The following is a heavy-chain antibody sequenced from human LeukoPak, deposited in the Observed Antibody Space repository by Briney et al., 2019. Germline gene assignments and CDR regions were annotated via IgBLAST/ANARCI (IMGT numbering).Heavy chain of an antibody. CDR3: AGDAGDSSGYYLHY. CDR2: IWYDGSNK. D-gene: IGHD3-22*01. CDR1: GFTFSSYG. Sequence: PGRSLRLSCAASGFTFSSYGMHWVRQAPGKGLEWVAVIWYDGSNKYYADSAKGRFTISRDNSKNTLYLQMNSLRAEDTAVYYCAGDAGDSSGYYLHYWGQGTLVSVSS. J-gene: IGHJ4*02. V-gene: IGHV3-33*01.